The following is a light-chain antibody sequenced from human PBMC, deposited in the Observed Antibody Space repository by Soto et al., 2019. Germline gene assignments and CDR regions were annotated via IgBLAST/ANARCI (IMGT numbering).Light chain of an antibody. CDR3: QQYNNWPPVT. Sequence: EILMTQSPATLSVSPGERATLSCRASQSVSSNLAWYQRKPGQAPRLLIYAASTRATGIPARFSGSGSGTEFTLTISSLQSEDFAVYYCQQYNNWPPVTFGQGTRLEIK. V-gene: IGKV3-15*01. J-gene: IGKJ5*01. CDR1: QSVSSN. CDR2: AAS.